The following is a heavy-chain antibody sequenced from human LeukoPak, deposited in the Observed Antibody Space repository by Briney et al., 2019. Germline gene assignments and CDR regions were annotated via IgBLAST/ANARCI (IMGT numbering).Heavy chain of an antibody. J-gene: IGHJ4*02. D-gene: IGHD4-11*01. V-gene: IGHV3-7*01. CDR2: IKQDGSEQ. Sequence: GGSLRLSCAASGFTFSSYWMSWVRQAPGKGLEWVANIKQDGSEQYYVDSVKGRFTISRDNAKNSLYLQMISLRAEDTAVYYCARGVTTVTARDYFDYWGQGTLVTVSS. CDR1: GFTFSSYW. CDR3: ARGVTTVTARDYFDY.